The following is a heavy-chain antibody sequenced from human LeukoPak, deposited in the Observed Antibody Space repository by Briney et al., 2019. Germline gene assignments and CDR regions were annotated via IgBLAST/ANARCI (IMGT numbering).Heavy chain of an antibody. D-gene: IGHD5-12*01. V-gene: IGHV1-46*01. Sequence: APVKVSCKASGYTFINYYMHWGRQAPGQGLEWIGKINPTGGDTSYAQKFQGRVTLTRDMATSTDYMEVSSLRSEDTAVYYCARDNSLGDSAWWFDPWGQGTLVTVSS. CDR3: ARDNSLGDSAWWFDP. CDR2: INPTGGDT. CDR1: GYTFINYY. J-gene: IGHJ5*02.